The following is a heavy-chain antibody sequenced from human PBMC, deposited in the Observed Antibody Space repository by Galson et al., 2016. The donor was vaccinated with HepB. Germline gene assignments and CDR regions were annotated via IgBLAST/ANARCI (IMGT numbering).Heavy chain of an antibody. D-gene: IGHD3-16*01. CDR1: GFSLTTGGVG. Sequence: PALVKPTQTLTLTCTFSGFSLTTGGVGVGWIRQPPGKALEWLAIISWNDEKPCNPSLKRRLTITKDTSKNQVVLKMTNMDPVDTGTYYCAHGREGGGGEWFDTWGQGTLVTVSS. J-gene: IGHJ5*02. CDR3: AHGREGGGGEWFDT. V-gene: IGHV2-5*01. CDR2: ISWNDEK.